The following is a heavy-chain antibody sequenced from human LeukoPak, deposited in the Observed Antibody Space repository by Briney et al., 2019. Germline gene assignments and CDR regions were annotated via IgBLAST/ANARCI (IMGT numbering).Heavy chain of an antibody. CDR3: AKDRGKQWPKWYFDV. Sequence: PGGSLRLSCAASGFTFSTYAMSWVRQAPGKGLEWVSTVSGSGASAHNGDSVKGRFTITRENSKNMVYLQMNSLRGEDTAVYYCAKDRGKQWPKWYFDVWGRGTLVTVSS. D-gene: IGHD6-19*01. CDR1: GFTFSTYA. J-gene: IGHJ2*01. CDR2: VSGSGASA. V-gene: IGHV3-23*01.